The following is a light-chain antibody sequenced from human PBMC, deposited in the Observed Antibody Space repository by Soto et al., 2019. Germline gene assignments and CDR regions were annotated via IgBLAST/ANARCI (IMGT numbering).Light chain of an antibody. CDR3: QQRNSWPLT. V-gene: IGKV3-15*01. J-gene: IGKJ4*01. Sequence: EIVMTQSPATLSVSPGERATLSCRASQSVSSDLAWYEQKPGQAPRLLIYGASTRATGIPARFSGSGSGTEFTLTISSLEPEDFAVYYCQQRNSWPLTFGGGTKVEIK. CDR1: QSVSSD. CDR2: GAS.